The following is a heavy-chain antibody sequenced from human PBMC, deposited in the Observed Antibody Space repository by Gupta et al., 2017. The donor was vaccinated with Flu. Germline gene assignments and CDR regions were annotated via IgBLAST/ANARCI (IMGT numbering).Heavy chain of an antibody. D-gene: IGHD2-8*01. V-gene: IGHV4-59*01. CDR3: ARAQDDPRYCTNGVCYSLGY. J-gene: IGHJ4*02. Sequence: QVQLQESGPGLVKPSETLSLTCTVSGGSISSYYWSWIRQPPGKGLEWIGYIYYSGSTNYNPSLKSRVTISVDTSKNQFSLKLSSVTAADTAVYYCARAQDDPRYCTNGVCYSLGYWGQGTLVTVSS. CDR1: GGSISSYY. CDR2: IYYSGST.